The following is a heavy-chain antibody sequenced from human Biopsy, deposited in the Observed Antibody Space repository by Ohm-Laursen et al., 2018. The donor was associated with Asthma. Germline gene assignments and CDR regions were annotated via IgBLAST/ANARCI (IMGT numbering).Heavy chain of an antibody. CDR2: IYWEDDK. CDR1: GFSLSTSGGG. Sequence: TQTFTLTCTFSGFSLSTSGGGVGWIRQPPGKALEWLGNIYWEDDKRYSPSLQSRLTITRETPKDQVVLTMTNMGPGDTGTYYCVHTLVGLKAFDFWGQGTLVTVSS. J-gene: IGHJ4*02. CDR3: VHTLVGLKAFDF. D-gene: IGHD1-26*01. V-gene: IGHV2-5*02.